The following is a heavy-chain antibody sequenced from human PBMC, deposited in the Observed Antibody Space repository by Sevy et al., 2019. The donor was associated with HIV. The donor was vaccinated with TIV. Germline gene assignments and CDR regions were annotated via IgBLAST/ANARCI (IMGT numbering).Heavy chain of an antibody. CDR3: ARRHGDY. V-gene: IGHV4-59*13. CDR1: GGSISSYY. CDR2: IYYSGSP. Sequence: SETLSLTCTVSGGSISSYYWSWIRQPPGKGLEWIGYIYYSGSPPSTPSLKSRVTISVDTSKNQFSLKLSSVTAADTAVYYCARRHGDYWGQGTLVTVSS. J-gene: IGHJ4*02.